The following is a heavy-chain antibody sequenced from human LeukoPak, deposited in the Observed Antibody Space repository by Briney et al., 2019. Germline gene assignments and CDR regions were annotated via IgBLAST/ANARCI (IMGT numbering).Heavy chain of an antibody. Sequence: GGSLRLSCAASGFTFSSYAMSWVRQAPGTGLEWVSAISGSGGSTYYADSVKGRFTISRDNSKNTLYLQMNSLRAEDTAVYYCAREIGYYYDSSGYYPDAFDIWGQGTMVTVSS. V-gene: IGHV3-23*01. J-gene: IGHJ3*02. CDR2: ISGSGGST. CDR3: AREIGYYYDSSGYYPDAFDI. CDR1: GFTFSSYA. D-gene: IGHD3-22*01.